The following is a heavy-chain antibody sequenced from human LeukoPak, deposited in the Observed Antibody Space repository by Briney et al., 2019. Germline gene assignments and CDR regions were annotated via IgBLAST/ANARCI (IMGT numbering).Heavy chain of an antibody. CDR3: ATPRGIWGVSLDH. D-gene: IGHD3-10*01. J-gene: IGHJ4*02. CDR1: GFTVSSKY. Sequence: GGSLRLSCVASGFTVSSKYMSWVRQAPGKGLEWVSIIYSDGTSYYADSVKGRFTISRDNSRNTLYLQMNSLRPVDTAVYYCATPRGIWGVSLDHWGQGTLVTVSS. V-gene: IGHV3-53*01. CDR2: IYSDGTS.